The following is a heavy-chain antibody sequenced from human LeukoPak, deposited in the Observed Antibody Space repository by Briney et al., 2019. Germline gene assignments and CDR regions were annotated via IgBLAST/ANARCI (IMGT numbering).Heavy chain of an antibody. Sequence: GGSLRLSCTASGFTFSNYWMSWVRQAPGKGLEWVANIKYDGSEKYYVDSVKGRLTISRDNAKNSLYLQMNSLRAEATTVYYCAREPVRKRWFDSWGQGALVAVSS. CDR3: AREPVRKRWFDS. CDR1: GFTFSNYW. J-gene: IGHJ5*01. CDR2: IKYDGSEK. D-gene: IGHD3-10*01. V-gene: IGHV3-7*03.